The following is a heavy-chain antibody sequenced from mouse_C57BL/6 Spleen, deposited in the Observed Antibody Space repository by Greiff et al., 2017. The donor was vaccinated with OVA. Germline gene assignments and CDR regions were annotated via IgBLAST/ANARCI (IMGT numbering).Heavy chain of an antibody. Sequence: QVQLQQSGAELVRPGASVTLSCKASGYTFTDYEMHWVKQTPVHGLEWIGAIDPETGGTAYNQKFKGKAILTADKSSSTAYMELRSLTSEDSAVYYCTRGVQAPYWGQGTLVTVSA. J-gene: IGHJ3*01. D-gene: IGHD3-2*02. V-gene: IGHV1-15*01. CDR2: IDPETGGT. CDR3: TRGVQAPY. CDR1: GYTFTDYE.